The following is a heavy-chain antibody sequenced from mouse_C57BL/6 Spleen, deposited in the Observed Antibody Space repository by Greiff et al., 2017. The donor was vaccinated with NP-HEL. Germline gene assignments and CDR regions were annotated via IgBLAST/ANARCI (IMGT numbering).Heavy chain of an antibody. Sequence: VQLQQSGAELVKPGASVKLSCTASGFNIKDYYMHWVKQRTEQGLEWIGRIDPEDGETKYAPKCQGKATITADTSSSTAYLQLSSLTSEDTAVYYCARSAYYSNYFDVWGTGTTVTVSS. CDR2: IDPEDGET. J-gene: IGHJ1*03. V-gene: IGHV14-2*01. CDR1: GFNIKDYY. D-gene: IGHD2-5*01. CDR3: ARSAYYSNYFDV.